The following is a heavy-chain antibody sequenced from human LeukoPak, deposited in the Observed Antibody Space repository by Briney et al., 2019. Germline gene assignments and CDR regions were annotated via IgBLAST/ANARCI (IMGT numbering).Heavy chain of an antibody. J-gene: IGHJ3*02. CDR3: TTGGNVMVAGTRAFDI. D-gene: IGHD1-7*01. CDR1: GFTFYNTW. CDR2: IKTRSDGGTT. V-gene: IGHV3-15*07. Sequence: PGGSLRLSCTVSGFTFYNTWMNWVRRAPGKGLEWVGRIKTRSDGGTTDYAAPVKGRFTISRDDSKNTLYLQMNSLKTEDTALYYCTTGGNVMVAGTRAFDIWGQGTMVTVSA.